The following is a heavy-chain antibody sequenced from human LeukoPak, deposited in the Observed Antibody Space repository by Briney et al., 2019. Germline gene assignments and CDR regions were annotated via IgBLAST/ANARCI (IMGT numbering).Heavy chain of an antibody. CDR3: ARDGSGSYFYYYYYYMDV. V-gene: IGHV3-48*03. J-gene: IGHJ6*03. D-gene: IGHD3-10*01. CDR2: ISSSGSTI. CDR1: GFTFSSYE. Sequence: GGSLRLSCAASGFTFSSYEMNWVRQAPGKGLEWVSYISSSGSTIYYADSVKGRFTISRDNAKNSLYLQMNSLRAEDTAVYYCARDGSGSYFYYYYYYMDVWGKGTTVTISS.